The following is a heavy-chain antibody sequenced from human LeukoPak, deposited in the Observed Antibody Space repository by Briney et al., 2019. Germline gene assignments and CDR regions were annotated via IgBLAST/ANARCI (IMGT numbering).Heavy chain of an antibody. J-gene: IGHJ4*02. CDR3: TREPMVRGLNGFDY. CDR2: ISYDGSNK. V-gene: IGHV3-30*04. Sequence: GGSLRLSCAASGFTFTSYAMHWARQAPGKGLEWVAVISYDGSNKYYADSVKGRFTISRDNSKNTLYLQMNSLRAEDTAVYYCTREPMVRGLNGFDYWGQGTLVTVSS. D-gene: IGHD3-10*01. CDR1: GFTFTSYA.